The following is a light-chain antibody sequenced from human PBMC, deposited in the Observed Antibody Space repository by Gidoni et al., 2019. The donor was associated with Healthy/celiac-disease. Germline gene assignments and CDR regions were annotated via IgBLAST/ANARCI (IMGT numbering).Light chain of an antibody. CDR3: QSADSSGTYTV. CDR2: KDS. V-gene: IGLV3-25*03. Sequence: SYELTQPPSVSVSPGQTARITCSGDALPKQYAYWYQQQPGHAPVLVIYKDSERPSGIPERFSGSSSGTTVTLTISGVQAEDEADYYCQSADSSGTYTVFGGGTKLTVL. J-gene: IGLJ2*01. CDR1: ALPKQY.